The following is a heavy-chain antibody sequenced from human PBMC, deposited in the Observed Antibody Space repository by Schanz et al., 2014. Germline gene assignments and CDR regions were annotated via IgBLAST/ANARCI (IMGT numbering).Heavy chain of an antibody. Sequence: EVQLLESGGGLVQPGGSLRLSCVASGFTVSNSYIHWVRQALGKVLEWVSTIYSSGSTYYADSGSGRFTISRDNSMNTVYLQMNSLRSDDAAVYYCARAQGVIRLYYGVDVWGQGTTVTVSS. V-gene: IGHV3-53*04. J-gene: IGHJ6*02. D-gene: IGHD3-10*01. CDR1: GFTVSNSY. CDR2: IYSSGST. CDR3: ARAQGVIRLYYGVDV.